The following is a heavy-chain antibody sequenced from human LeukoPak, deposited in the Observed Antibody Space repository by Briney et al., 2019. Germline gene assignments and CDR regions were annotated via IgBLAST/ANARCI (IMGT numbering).Heavy chain of an antibody. CDR2: MNPNSGNT. J-gene: IGHJ3*02. CDR3: ASESGYSYDAFDI. CDR1: GYTFTSYD. D-gene: IGHD5-18*01. Sequence: ASVKVSCKASGYTFTSYDINWVRQATGQGLEWMGWMNPNSGNTGYAQKFQGRVTMTTDTSTSTAYMELRSLRSDDTAVYYCASESGYSYDAFDIWGQGTMVTVSS. V-gene: IGHV1-8*01.